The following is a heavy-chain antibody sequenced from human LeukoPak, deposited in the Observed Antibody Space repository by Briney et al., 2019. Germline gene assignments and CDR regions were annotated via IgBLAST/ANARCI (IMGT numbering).Heavy chain of an antibody. J-gene: IGHJ3*02. CDR2: IRYDGSNK. V-gene: IGHV3-30*02. Sequence: PGGSLRLSCAASGFTFSSYGMHWDRQAPGRGLEWVAFIRYDGSNKYYADSVKGRFTISRDNSKNTLYLQMNSLRAEDTAVYYCAKDRWPPRDAFDIWGQGTMITVSS. D-gene: IGHD6-13*01. CDR1: GFTFSSYG. CDR3: AKDRWPPRDAFDI.